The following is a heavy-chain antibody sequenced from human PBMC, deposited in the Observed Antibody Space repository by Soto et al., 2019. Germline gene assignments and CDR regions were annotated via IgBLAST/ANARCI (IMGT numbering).Heavy chain of an antibody. D-gene: IGHD5-12*01. CDR3: ASGVRGVATIAIGFYLDY. Sequence: QVQLVESGGGVVQPGRSLRLSCAASGFISNSYGMHWIRQAPGKGLEWVAVISYDGSNIFYADSVKGRFTISSDNSNNTLYLQMNSLRGDDTALYYCASGVRGVATIAIGFYLDYWGQGTLVTTSS. V-gene: IGHV3-30*03. CDR1: GFISNSYG. J-gene: IGHJ4*02. CDR2: ISYDGSNI.